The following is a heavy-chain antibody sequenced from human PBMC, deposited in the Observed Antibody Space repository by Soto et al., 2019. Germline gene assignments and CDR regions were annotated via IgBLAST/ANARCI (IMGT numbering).Heavy chain of an antibody. CDR2: ISDDGSKK. CDR3: VRDGLTATKTTLLFDY. D-gene: IGHD4-17*01. CDR1: GFTFSSHA. J-gene: IGHJ4*02. Sequence: QVQLVESGGGVVQPGRSLRLSCAASGFTFSSHAMHWVRQAPGKGLEWVAVISDDGSKKYYADSVKGRFSISRDNSKNTLYLQMNTLRAEDTAVYSCVRDGLTATKTTLLFDYWGQGTLVTVSS. V-gene: IGHV3-30-3*01.